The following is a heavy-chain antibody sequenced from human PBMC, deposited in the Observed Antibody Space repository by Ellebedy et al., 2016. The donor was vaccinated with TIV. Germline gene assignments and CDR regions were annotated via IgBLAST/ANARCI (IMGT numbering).Heavy chain of an antibody. CDR2: MRYDGSNK. J-gene: IGHJ4*02. CDR1: GFTFSDYG. V-gene: IGHV3-30*02. D-gene: IGHD3-9*01. CDR3: AKDVLRYLDY. Sequence: GESLKISCAASGFTFSDYGMHWVRQAPGKGLEWVAFMRYDGSNKYYADSVKGRFTISRDNSKNTLYLQMNSLRAEDTAVYYCAKDVLRYLDYWGQGTLVTVSS.